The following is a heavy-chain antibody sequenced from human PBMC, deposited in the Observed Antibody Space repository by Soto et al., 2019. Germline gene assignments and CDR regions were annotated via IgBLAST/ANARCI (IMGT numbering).Heavy chain of an antibody. CDR2: IYYSGST. Sequence: PSETLSLTCTVSGGSISSYYWSWIRQPPGEGLEWIGYIYYSGSTNYNPSLKSRVTISVDTSKNQFSLELSSVTAADTAVYYCARAGYCSSTSCRERNWFDPWGQGTLVTVSS. J-gene: IGHJ5*02. CDR3: ARAGYCSSTSCRERNWFDP. D-gene: IGHD2-2*03. V-gene: IGHV4-59*01. CDR1: GGSISSYY.